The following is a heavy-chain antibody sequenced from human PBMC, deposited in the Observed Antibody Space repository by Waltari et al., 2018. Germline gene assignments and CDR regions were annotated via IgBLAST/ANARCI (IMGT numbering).Heavy chain of an antibody. V-gene: IGHV4-38-2*01. J-gene: IGHJ5*02. D-gene: IGHD3-10*01. CDR1: GYSISSGYY. CDR2: IYHSGST. CDR3: ARQYYYGSGSSFDP. Sequence: QVQLQESGPGLVKPSETLSLTCAVSGYSISSGYYWGWIRQPPGKGLGWIGSIYHSGSTDYNPSLKSRVTIAVDTSKHQFSLKLSSVTAADTAVYYCARQYYYGSGSSFDPWGQGTLVTVSS.